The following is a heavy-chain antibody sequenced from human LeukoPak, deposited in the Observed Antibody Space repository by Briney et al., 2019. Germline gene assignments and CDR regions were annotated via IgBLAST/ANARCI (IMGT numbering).Heavy chain of an antibody. CDR3: ARRGGSGRAFDY. CDR1: GASISGGTYY. J-gene: IGHJ4*02. D-gene: IGHD1-26*01. V-gene: IGHV4-39*01. CDR2: IYYTGST. Sequence: PSETLSLLCSVSGASISGGTYYWGWIRQPPGKGLEWIGSIYYTGSTYDNPSLKSRVTISVDTSKNQFSLKLSSVTAADTAVYYCARRGGSGRAFDYWGQGTLVTVSS.